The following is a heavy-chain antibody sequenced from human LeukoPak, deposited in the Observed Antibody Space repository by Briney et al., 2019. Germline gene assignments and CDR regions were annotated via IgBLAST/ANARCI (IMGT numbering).Heavy chain of an antibody. CDR2: IYYGGST. Sequence: SETLSLTCTVSGGSISSYYWSWIRQPPGKGLEWIGYIYYGGSTNTNPSLKSRVNLSVDTSKNQFSLKLSSVTAADTAVYYCARQSTYYYDSSGYPYYFDYWGQGTLVTVSS. CDR1: GGSISSYY. V-gene: IGHV4-59*08. CDR3: ARQSTYYYDSSGYPYYFDY. J-gene: IGHJ4*02. D-gene: IGHD3-22*01.